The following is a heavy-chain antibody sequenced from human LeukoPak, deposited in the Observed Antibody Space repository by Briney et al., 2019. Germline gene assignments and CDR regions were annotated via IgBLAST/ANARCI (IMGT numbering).Heavy chain of an antibody. CDR2: IYYSGST. CDR3: ARFRSNLRGDQDY. V-gene: IGHV4-31*03. J-gene: IGHJ4*02. Sequence: EPSQTLSLTCTVSGGSISSGGYYWSWIRQHPGKGLEWIGYIYYSGSTYYNPSLKSRVTISVDTSKNQFSLKLSSVTAADTAVYYCARFRSNLRGDQDYWGQGTPVTVSS. D-gene: IGHD3-10*01. CDR1: GGSISSGGYY.